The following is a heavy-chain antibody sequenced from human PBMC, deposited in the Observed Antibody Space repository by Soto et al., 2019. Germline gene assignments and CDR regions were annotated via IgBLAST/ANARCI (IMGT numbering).Heavy chain of an antibody. CDR1: DGSSGDRGGY. CDR2: IYYSGST. J-gene: IGHJ6*02. D-gene: IGHD6-13*01. CDR3: ARAAGTLGYGMDV. Sequence: LSDSSSVADGSSGDRGGYWSMNSQPPGKGLEWIGYIYYSGSTYYNPSLKSRVTISVDTSKNQFSLKLSSVTAADTAVYYCARAAGTLGYGMDVWGQGTTVTVSS. V-gene: IGHV4-30-4*01.